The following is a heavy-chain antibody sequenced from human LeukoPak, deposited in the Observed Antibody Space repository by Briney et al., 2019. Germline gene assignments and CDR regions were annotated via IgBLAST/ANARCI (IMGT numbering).Heavy chain of an antibody. CDR3: ANEEVPNDY. CDR1: GFSFSRHA. J-gene: IGHJ4*02. Sequence: GGSLRLSCAVSGFSFSRHAMTWVRQPPGKGPEWVSALSRGGDTTYYADSVKGRFTISRDVSKNILYLQLDSLRADDTALYYCANEEVPNDYWGQGTLVTVAS. CDR2: LSRGGDTT. D-gene: IGHD4/OR15-4a*01. V-gene: IGHV3-23*01.